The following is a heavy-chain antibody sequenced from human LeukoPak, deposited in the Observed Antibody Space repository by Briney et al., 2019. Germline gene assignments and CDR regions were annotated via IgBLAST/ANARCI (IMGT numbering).Heavy chain of an antibody. CDR2: IYYSGST. J-gene: IGHJ3*02. V-gene: IGHV4-59*08. CDR3: ARMADIVVVVAAPQGAFDI. Sequence: SETLSLTCTVSGGSISSYYWSWIRQPPGKGLEWIGYIYYSGSTNYNPSLKSRVTISVDTSKNQFSLKLSSVTAADTAVYYCARMADIVVVVAAPQGAFDIWGQGTMVTVSS. D-gene: IGHD2-15*01. CDR1: GGSISSYY.